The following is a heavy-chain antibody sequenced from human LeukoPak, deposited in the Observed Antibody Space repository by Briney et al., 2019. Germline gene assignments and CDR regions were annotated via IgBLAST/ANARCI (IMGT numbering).Heavy chain of an antibody. V-gene: IGHV4-59*12. CDR2: IYYSGST. CDR3: ARRGAIAAAGHYYYYYMDV. D-gene: IGHD6-13*01. CDR1: GGSISSYY. Sequence: SETLSLTCTVSGGSISSYYWSWLRQPPGKGLEWIGYIYYSGSTNYNPSLKSRVTISVDTSKNQFSLKLSSVTAADTAVYYCARRGAIAAAGHYYYYYMDVWGKGTTVTVSS. J-gene: IGHJ6*03.